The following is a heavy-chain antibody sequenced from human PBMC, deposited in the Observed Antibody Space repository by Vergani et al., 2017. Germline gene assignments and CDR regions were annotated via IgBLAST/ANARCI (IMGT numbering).Heavy chain of an antibody. CDR3: ARGGRYITSSAFN. J-gene: IGHJ4*02. D-gene: IGHD6-6*01. CDR1: GFTFSDYY. V-gene: IGHV3-11*06. CDR2: ISSSSSYT. Sequence: VQLVETGGGLIQPGGSLRLSCAASGFTFSDYYMSWIRQAPGKGLEWVSYISSSSSYTNYADSVKGRFTISRDNAKNSLYLQMNSLRAEDTAVYYCARGGRYITSSAFNWGQGTLVTVSS.